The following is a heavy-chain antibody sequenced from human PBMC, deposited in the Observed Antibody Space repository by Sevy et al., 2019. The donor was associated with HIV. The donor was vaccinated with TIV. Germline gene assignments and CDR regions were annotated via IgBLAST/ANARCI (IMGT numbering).Heavy chain of an antibody. CDR1: GGSFSGYY. CDR3: ARAPHYYGSGAFDY. CDR2: INHSGST. J-gene: IGHJ4*02. D-gene: IGHD3-10*01. V-gene: IGHV4-34*01. Sequence: SGTLSLTCAVYGGSFSGYYWSWIRQPPGKGLEWIGEINHSGSTNYNPSLKSRVTISVDTSKNQFSLKLSSVTAADTAVYYCARAPHYYGSGAFDYWGQGTLVTVSS.